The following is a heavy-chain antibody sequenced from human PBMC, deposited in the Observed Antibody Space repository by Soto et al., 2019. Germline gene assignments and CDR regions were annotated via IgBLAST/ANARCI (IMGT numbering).Heavy chain of an antibody. CDR1: GGSISSGGYS. CDR3: ARTVVVTAIQRYFDY. Sequence: SETLSLTCAVSGGSISSGGYSWSWIRQPPGKGLECIGYIYHSGSTNYNPSLKSRVTISVDTSKNQFSLKLSSVTAADTAVYYCARTVVVTAIQRYFDYWGQGTLVTVSS. J-gene: IGHJ4*02. V-gene: IGHV4-30-2*02. D-gene: IGHD2-21*02. CDR2: IYHSGST.